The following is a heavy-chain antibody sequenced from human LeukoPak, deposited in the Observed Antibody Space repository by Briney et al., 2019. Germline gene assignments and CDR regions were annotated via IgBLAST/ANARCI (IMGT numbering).Heavy chain of an antibody. Sequence: GGSLRLSCAASGFTVSSNYMSWVRQAPGKGLEWVAVIYSGGSTYYADSVKGRFTISRDNSKNTLYLQMNSLRAEDTAVYYCARGEWELPGDNYFDYWGQGTLVTVSS. CDR3: ARGEWELPGDNYFDY. J-gene: IGHJ4*02. CDR1: GFTVSSNY. D-gene: IGHD1-26*01. CDR2: IYSGGST. V-gene: IGHV3-66*01.